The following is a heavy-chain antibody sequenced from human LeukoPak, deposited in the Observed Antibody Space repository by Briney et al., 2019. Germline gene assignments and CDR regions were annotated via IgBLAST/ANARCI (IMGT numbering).Heavy chain of an antibody. CDR2: IWYDGSNK. CDR3: ARDSSGWYPKTAYYFDY. D-gene: IGHD6-19*01. Sequence: PGGSLRLSCAAYGFTFSSYGMPWVRQAPGKGLEWVAVIWYDGSNKYYAGSVKGRFTISRDNSKNTLYLQMNSLRAEDTAVYYCARDSSGWYPKTAYYFDYWGQGTLVTVSS. CDR1: GFTFSSYG. J-gene: IGHJ4*02. V-gene: IGHV3-33*01.